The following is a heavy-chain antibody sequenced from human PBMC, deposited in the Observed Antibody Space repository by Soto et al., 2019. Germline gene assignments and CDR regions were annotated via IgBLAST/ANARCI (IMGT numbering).Heavy chain of an antibody. CDR2: IIPGFDTT. V-gene: IGHV1-69*01. J-gene: IGHJ6*02. CDR1: GGTFTSYA. Sequence: QVHLVQSGAEVRKPGSSVKVSCTTSGGTFTSYAITWVRQAPGQGLQWMGGIIPGFDTTFYAQKFQGRVTITADEATDSAYMDLRSLRSDDTAVYYCARDQGLFVHTGMVIDFFGMDVWGPGTTVTGSS. D-gene: IGHD3-10*02. CDR3: ARDQGLFVHTGMVIDFFGMDV.